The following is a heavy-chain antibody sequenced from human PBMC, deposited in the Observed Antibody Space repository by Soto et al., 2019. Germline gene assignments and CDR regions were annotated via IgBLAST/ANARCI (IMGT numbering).Heavy chain of an antibody. CDR2: ISAYNGNT. CDR3: ARASGLWFGDATENWFDP. J-gene: IGHJ5*02. V-gene: IGHV1-18*04. D-gene: IGHD3-10*01. CDR1: GYTFTSYG. Sequence: GASVTVSCKASGYTFTSYGISWVRQAPGQGLEWMGWISAYNGNTNYAQKLQGRVTMTTDTSTSTAYMELRSLRSDDTAVDYCARASGLWFGDATENWFDPWGQGTLVTVSS.